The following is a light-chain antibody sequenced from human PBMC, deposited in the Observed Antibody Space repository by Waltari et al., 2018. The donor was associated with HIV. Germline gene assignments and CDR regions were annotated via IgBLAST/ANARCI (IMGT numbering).Light chain of an antibody. CDR3: AAWTDIMSGWL. J-gene: IGLJ3*02. CDR1: TSNIASDS. Sequence: TQSPSASGAPGQRVTLTCSAVTSNIASDSIYWYQQVPGTAPKRLIFRGDRRPSGVPDRLSGFKSGASSSLAISGLQSDDEADYYCAAWTDIMSGWLFGGGTKLTVL. V-gene: IGLV1-47*01. CDR2: RGD.